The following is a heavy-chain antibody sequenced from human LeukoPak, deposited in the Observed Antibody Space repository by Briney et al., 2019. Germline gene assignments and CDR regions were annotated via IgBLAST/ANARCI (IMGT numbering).Heavy chain of an antibody. V-gene: IGHV3-23*01. D-gene: IGHD3-10*01. CDR2: VSIRGDIT. Sequence: GGSLRLSCEASGFTFASYAMSWVRQAPGKGLEWVSGVSIRGDITNYAASVKGRFTVSRVNSMDTLFLQMNSLRAEDTATYYCAKGGWFGQSPSDVFDVWGQGTMVTVSS. CDR1: GFTFASYA. J-gene: IGHJ3*01. CDR3: AKGGWFGQSPSDVFDV.